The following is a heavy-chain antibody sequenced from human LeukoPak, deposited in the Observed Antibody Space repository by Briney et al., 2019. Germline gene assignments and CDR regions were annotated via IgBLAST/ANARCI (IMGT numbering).Heavy chain of an antibody. V-gene: IGHV1-2*02. CDR1: GYTFTGYH. J-gene: IGHJ6*03. Sequence: GASVKVSCKASGYTFTGYHMHWVRQAPGQGLEWMGWINPNSGGTNYAQKFQGRVTMTRDTSISTAYMELSRLRSDDTAVYYCARLSIAALYYYYMDVWGKGTTVTVSS. D-gene: IGHD6-6*01. CDR3: ARLSIAALYYYYMDV. CDR2: INPNSGGT.